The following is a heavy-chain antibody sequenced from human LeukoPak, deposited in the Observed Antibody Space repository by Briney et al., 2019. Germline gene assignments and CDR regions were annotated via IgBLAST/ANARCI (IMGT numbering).Heavy chain of an antibody. Sequence: VASVKVSCKASGGTFSSYAISWVRQAPGQGLEWMGGIIPTFGTANYAQKFQGRVTITTDESTSTAYMELSSLRSEDTAVYYRATPGGSSPIFDYWGQGTLVTVSS. CDR3: ATPGGSSPIFDY. CDR2: IIPTFGTA. CDR1: GGTFSSYA. J-gene: IGHJ4*02. V-gene: IGHV1-69*05. D-gene: IGHD6-6*01.